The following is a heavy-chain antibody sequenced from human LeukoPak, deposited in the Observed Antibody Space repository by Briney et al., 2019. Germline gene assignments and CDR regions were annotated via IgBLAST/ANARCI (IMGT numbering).Heavy chain of an antibody. CDR3: AKARNYLYYFDY. Sequence: GRSLRLSCAASGFTFSSYGMHWVRQAPGKGLEWVAVISYDGSNKYYADSVKGRFTISRDNSKNTLYLQMNSLRAEDTAVYYCAKARNYLYYFDYWGQGTLVTVSS. CDR2: ISYDGSNK. CDR1: GFTFSSYG. V-gene: IGHV3-30*18. D-gene: IGHD4-11*01. J-gene: IGHJ4*02.